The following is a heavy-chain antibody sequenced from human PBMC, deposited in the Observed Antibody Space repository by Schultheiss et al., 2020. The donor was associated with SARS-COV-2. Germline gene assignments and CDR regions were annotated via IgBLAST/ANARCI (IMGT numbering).Heavy chain of an antibody. D-gene: IGHD2-15*01. CDR1: GFTFDDYA. CDR2: IGTAGDT. Sequence: GGSLRLSCAASGFTFDDYAMHWVRQAPGKGLEWVSAIGTAGDTYYPDSVKGRFTISRDNSKNTLYLQMNSLRAEDTAVYYCARDRYCSGGSCYGHYYYYGMDVWGQGTTVTVSS. V-gene: IGHV3-13*01. J-gene: IGHJ6*02. CDR3: ARDRYCSGGSCYGHYYYYGMDV.